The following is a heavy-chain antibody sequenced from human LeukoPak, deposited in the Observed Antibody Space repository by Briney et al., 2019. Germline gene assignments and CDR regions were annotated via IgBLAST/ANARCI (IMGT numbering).Heavy chain of an antibody. V-gene: IGHV3-30*02. J-gene: IGHJ6*03. CDR1: GFTFNNYG. CDR2: IRYDGSHK. CDR3: AKDAFYCSGDSCYSSYYYYMDV. D-gene: IGHD2-15*01. Sequence: GGSLRLSCEASGFTFNNYGMHWVRHAPGKGLEGLAFIRYDGSHKYYADSVKGRFTISRDNSRNTLYLQMSSLRAEDTAVYYCAKDAFYCSGDSCYSSYYYYMDVWGEGTTVTISS.